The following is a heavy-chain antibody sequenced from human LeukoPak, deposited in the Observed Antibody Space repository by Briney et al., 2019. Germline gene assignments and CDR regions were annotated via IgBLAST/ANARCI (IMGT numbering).Heavy chain of an antibody. Sequence: ASVKVSCKASGYTFTSYGISWVRQAPGQGLEWMGWISAYNGNTNYARKLQGRVTMTTDTSTSTAYMELRSLRSDDTAVYYCASKRHSTVGFDYWGQGTLVTVSS. CDR3: ASKRHSTVGFDY. V-gene: IGHV1-18*01. CDR2: ISAYNGNT. D-gene: IGHD4-23*01. CDR1: GYTFTSYG. J-gene: IGHJ4*02.